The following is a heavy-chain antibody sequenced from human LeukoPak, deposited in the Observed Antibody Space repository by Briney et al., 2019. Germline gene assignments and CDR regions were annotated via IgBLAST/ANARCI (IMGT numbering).Heavy chain of an antibody. V-gene: IGHV4-61*01. CDR2: MSNSGHT. CDR3: ARVSVAGTGPDS. J-gene: IGHJ4*02. Sequence: PSETLSLTCTVSGDSVSSGNYYWSWIRQPPGKGLEWIGFMSNSGHTYSTPSLKSRVTISLDTSENQFSLKLNSVTAADTAVYYCARVSVAGTGPDSWGQGTLVTVSS. D-gene: IGHD6-19*01. CDR1: GDSVSSGNYY.